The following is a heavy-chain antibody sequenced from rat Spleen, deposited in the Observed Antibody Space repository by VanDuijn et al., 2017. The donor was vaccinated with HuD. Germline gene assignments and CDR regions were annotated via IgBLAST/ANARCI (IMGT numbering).Heavy chain of an antibody. CDR1: GFTFNNYW. J-gene: IGHJ2*01. Sequence: EVQLVESGGGLVQPGRSLKLSCVASGFTFNNYWMTWIRQAPGKGLEWVASITKIGDSTYYPDSVKGRFTISRDNAESTLYLQMNSLRSEDTATYYCTREWDYWGQGVMVTVSS. CDR2: ITKIGDST. CDR3: TREWDY. V-gene: IGHV5-31*01.